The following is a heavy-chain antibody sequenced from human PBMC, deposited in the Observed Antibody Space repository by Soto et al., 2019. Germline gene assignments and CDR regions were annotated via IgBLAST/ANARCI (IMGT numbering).Heavy chain of an antibody. CDR3: AKDYCGGDCYSSYYYYYGMDV. D-gene: IGHD2-21*02. CDR2: ISYDGSNK. CDR1: GFTFSSYG. Sequence: QVQLVESGGGVVQPGRSLRLSCAASGFTFSSYGMHWVRQAPGKGLEWVAVISYDGSNKYYADSVKGRFTISRDNSKTTLNLQMNSLRAEDTAVYYCAKDYCGGDCYSSYYYYYGMDVWGQGTTVTVSS. V-gene: IGHV3-30*18. J-gene: IGHJ6*02.